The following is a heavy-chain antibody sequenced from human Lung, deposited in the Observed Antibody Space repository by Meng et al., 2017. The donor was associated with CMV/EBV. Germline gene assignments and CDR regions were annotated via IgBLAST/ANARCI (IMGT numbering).Heavy chain of an antibody. CDR3: ARASGYSAEPFDS. Sequence: VRVQGSGPGLVKPSQTLSLTCTVSGGSITSGNNFWGWIRQPAGKGLEWIGRIYTSGTTNYNRSLSSRVTMSVDTSKNQFSLKLTSVTAADTAVYFCARASGYSAEPFDSWGQGTLVTVSS. CDR2: IYTSGTT. V-gene: IGHV4-61*02. D-gene: IGHD5-18*01. CDR1: GGSITSGNNF. J-gene: IGHJ4*02.